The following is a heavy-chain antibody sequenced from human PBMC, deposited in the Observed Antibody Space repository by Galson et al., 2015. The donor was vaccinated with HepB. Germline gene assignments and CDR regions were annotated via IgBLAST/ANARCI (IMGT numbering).Heavy chain of an antibody. CDR2: INSDGSST. Sequence: SLRLSCAASGFTFSSYWMHWVRQAPGKGLVWVSRINSDGSSTSYADSVKGRFTITRDNAQKSVFLQMNSLRAEDTAVYYCARDRTWAYYDVLTANSHGFDVWGQGTMVTVSA. V-gene: IGHV3-74*01. CDR1: GFTFSSYW. J-gene: IGHJ3*01. D-gene: IGHD3-9*01. CDR3: ARDRTWAYYDVLTANSHGFDV.